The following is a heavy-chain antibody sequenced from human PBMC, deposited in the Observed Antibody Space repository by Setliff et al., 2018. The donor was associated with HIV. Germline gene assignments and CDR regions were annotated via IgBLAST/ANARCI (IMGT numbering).Heavy chain of an antibody. CDR2: INHSGST. V-gene: IGHV4-34*01. D-gene: IGHD6-19*01. J-gene: IGHJ4*02. Sequence: PSETLSLTCGVSGGSFSSYYWSWIRQPPGKGLEWIGEINHSGSTNYNPSLKGRVTISVDPSKNQFSLKLSSVTAADTAVYYCARRSGWSLDYWGQGTLVTVSS. CDR1: GGSFSSYY. CDR3: ARRSGWSLDY.